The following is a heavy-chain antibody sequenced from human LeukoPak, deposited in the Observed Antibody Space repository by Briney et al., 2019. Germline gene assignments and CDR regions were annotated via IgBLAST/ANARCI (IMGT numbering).Heavy chain of an antibody. CDR1: GGSISSGGYS. CDR2: IYHSGST. J-gene: IGHJ4*02. D-gene: IGHD3-16*02. V-gene: IGHV4-30-2*01. Sequence: PSQTLSLTCAVSGGSISSGGYSWSWIRQPPGKGLEWIGYIYHSGSTYYSPSLKSRVTISVDRSKNQFSLKLSSVTAANTAVYYCARGVYDYVWGSYRRGFFDYWGQGTLVTVSS. CDR3: ARGVYDYVWGSYRRGFFDY.